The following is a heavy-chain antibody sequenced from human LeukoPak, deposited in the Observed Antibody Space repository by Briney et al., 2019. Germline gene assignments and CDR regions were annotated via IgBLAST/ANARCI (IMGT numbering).Heavy chain of an antibody. V-gene: IGHV3-23*01. CDR3: AKDLEDNAVGIDY. CDR1: GFTFSSYA. Sequence: PGGSLRLSCAASGFTFSSYAMSWVRQAPGKGLEWVSAISGSGGSTYYADSLKGRFTISRDNSKNTLYLHMNSLRAEDTAVYYCAKDLEDNAVGIDYWGQGTLVTVSS. J-gene: IGHJ4*02. D-gene: IGHD2-15*01. CDR2: ISGSGGST.